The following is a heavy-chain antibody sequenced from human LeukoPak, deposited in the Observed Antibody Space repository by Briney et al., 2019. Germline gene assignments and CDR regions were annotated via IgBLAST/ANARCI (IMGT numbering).Heavy chain of an antibody. CDR2: INGDGSTT. CDR1: GFTFSTYW. J-gene: IGHJ4*02. CDR3: ARDYAGSPDY. D-gene: IGHD3-10*01. Sequence: GGSLRLSCTASGFTFSTYWINWVRQGPGKGLVWVALINGDGSTTTHADSVEGRFTISRDNAKNTAYLQMNSLRDEDTAVYFCARDYAGSPDYWGQGTLVTVSA. V-gene: IGHV3-74*03.